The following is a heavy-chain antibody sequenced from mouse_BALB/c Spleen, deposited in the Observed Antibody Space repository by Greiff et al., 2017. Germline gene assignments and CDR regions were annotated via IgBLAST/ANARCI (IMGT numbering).Heavy chain of an antibody. J-gene: IGHJ3*01. CDR3: TRSGDYGNWFAY. Sequence: DVKLQESGTVLARPGASVKMSCKASGYSFTSYWMHWVKQRPGQGLEWIGAIYPGNSDTSYNQKFKGKAKLTAVTSASTAYMELSSLTNEDSAVYYCTRSGDYGNWFAYWGQGTLVTVSA. CDR2: IYPGNSDT. CDR1: GYSFTSYW. D-gene: IGHD2-1*01. V-gene: IGHV1-5*01.